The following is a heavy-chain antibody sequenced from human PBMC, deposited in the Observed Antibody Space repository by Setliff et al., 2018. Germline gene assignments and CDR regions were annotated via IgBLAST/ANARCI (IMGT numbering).Heavy chain of an antibody. CDR2: IWDDGGNK. Sequence: GGSLRLSCAASGFTFSSYRMHWVRQAPGKGLAWVAVIWDDGGNKYHADSVKGRFTISRDNSKNTLYLQMNSLRAEDTAVYYCARDVRGILSLHDFDSWGQGTLVTVSS. CDR1: GFTFSSYR. CDR3: ARDVRGILSLHDFDS. J-gene: IGHJ4*02. D-gene: IGHD2-15*01. V-gene: IGHV3-33*08.